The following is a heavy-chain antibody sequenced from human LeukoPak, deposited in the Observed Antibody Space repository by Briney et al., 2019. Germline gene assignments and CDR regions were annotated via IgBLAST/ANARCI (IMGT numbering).Heavy chain of an antibody. CDR1: GGSISSGSYY. CDR3: ARDYGYYYDSSGYFGWFDP. CDR2: IYTSGST. J-gene: IGHJ5*02. D-gene: IGHD3-22*01. V-gene: IGHV4-61*02. Sequence: SETLSLTCTVSGGSISSGSYYWSWIRQPAGKGLEWIGRIYTSGSTNYNPSLKSRVTISVDTSKNQFSLKLSSVTAADTAVYYCARDYGYYYDSSGYFGWFDPWGQGTLVTVSS.